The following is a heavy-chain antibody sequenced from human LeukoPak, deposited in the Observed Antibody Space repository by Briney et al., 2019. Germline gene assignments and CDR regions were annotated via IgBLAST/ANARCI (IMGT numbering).Heavy chain of an antibody. CDR1: GGSISSGDYY. D-gene: IGHD3-22*01. Sequence: PSETLSLTCTVSGGSISSGDYYWSWIRQPPGKGLEWIGYIYYSGSTYYNPSLKSRVTISVDTSKNQFSLKLSSVTAADTAVYYCARLYSYYYDSSGYYWPWFDYWGQGTLVTVSS. V-gene: IGHV4-30-4*01. J-gene: IGHJ4*02. CDR3: ARLYSYYYDSSGYYWPWFDY. CDR2: IYYSGST.